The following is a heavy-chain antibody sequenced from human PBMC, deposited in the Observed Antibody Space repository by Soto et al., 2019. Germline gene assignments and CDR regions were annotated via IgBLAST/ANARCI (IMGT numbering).Heavy chain of an antibody. CDR2: VSDSGRT. CDR1: GGSIDYYY. D-gene: IGHD2-2*01. CDR3: ARDGTTWFPYYGIDV. V-gene: IGHV4-59*01. J-gene: IGHJ6*02. Sequence: SETLSLTCAVSGGSIDYYYWSWIRQPPGKGLEWIGDVSDSGRTNYNPSLRSRVTISVDTSKNQFSLRLNSVTAADMAVYYCARDGTTWFPYYGIDVWGQGTTVTVSS.